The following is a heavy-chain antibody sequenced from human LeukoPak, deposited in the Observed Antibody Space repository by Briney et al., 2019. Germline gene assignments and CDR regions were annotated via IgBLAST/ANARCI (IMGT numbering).Heavy chain of an antibody. CDR2: IYYSGST. D-gene: IGHD2-2*01. J-gene: IGHJ6*03. V-gene: IGHV4-39*01. Sequence: SETLSLTCTVSGDSISRSSYYWGWIRQAPGKGLAWIGSIYYSGSTYYNPSLKSRVTISVDTSKNQFSLKLSSVTAADTAVYFCARHAPGGYYHMDVWGKGTTVTISS. CDR1: GDSISRSSYY. CDR3: ARHAPGGYYHMDV.